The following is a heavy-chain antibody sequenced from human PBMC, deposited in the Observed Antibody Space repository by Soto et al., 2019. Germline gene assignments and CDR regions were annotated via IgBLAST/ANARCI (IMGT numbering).Heavy chain of an antibody. D-gene: IGHD3-16*01. V-gene: IGHV3-33*01. CDR3: ARWGPDKVLDY. J-gene: IGHJ4*02. Sequence: ESGGGVVQPGRSLRVSCAASGFTFSSHGMHWVRQAPGKGLEWVAVIWYDGSNKYYGESVKGRFIISRDNSKNTVDLQMYSLRAEDTAIYYCARWGPDKVLDYWGQGTLVTVSS. CDR2: IWYDGSNK. CDR1: GFTFSSHG.